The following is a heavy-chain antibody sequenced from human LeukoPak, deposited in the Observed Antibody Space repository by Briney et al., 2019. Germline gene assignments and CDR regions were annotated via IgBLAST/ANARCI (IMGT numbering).Heavy chain of an antibody. J-gene: IGHJ5*02. CDR2: IYYSGST. CDR1: GGSINSSSYY. D-gene: IGHD5-18*01. V-gene: IGHV4-39*02. CDR3: ARASGYSYDFYRFDP. Sequence: KTSETLSLTCTVSGGSINSSSYYWGWVRQPPGKGLEYIGTIYYSGSTYYSPSLKSRVTISIDTSNNHFSLKLSSVTAADTAVYYCARASGYSYDFYRFDPWGQGTLVTVSS.